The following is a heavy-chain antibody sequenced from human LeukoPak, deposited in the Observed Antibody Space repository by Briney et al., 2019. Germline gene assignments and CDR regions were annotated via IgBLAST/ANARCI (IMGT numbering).Heavy chain of an antibody. Sequence: PGGSLRLSCVVSGFTFSSYAMSWVRQAPGKGLEWVSGISGSGGRTYYADSVKGRFTISRDNSKNTLYLQMNSLRAEDTAVYYCASGGGGFGENWGQGTLVTVSS. CDR1: GFTFSSYA. J-gene: IGHJ4*02. V-gene: IGHV3-23*01. CDR3: ASGGGGFGEN. CDR2: ISGSGGRT. D-gene: IGHD3-10*01.